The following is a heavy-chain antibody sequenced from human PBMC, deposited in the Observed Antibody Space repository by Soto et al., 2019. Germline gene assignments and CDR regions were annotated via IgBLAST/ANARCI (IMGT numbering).Heavy chain of an antibody. J-gene: IGHJ5*02. D-gene: IGHD2-2*01. V-gene: IGHV4-4*02. CDR1: SGSVNSSNW. Sequence: QVQLQESGPGLVKPSGTLSLTCDVSSGSVNSSNWWSWVRQTPGKGLEWIGEIHESGNTNYNPSLMGRVTISLDKFRNQFSLKLNSVTAADTAVYYCARGGSGSATSCDHWGQGTLVTVSS. CDR3: ARGGSGSATSCDH. CDR2: IHESGNT.